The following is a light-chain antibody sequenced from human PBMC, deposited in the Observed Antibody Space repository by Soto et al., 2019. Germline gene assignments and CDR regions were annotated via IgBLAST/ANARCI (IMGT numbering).Light chain of an antibody. CDR1: SSNIVAGYD. V-gene: IGLV1-40*01. CDR3: QSYDRILSVG. Sequence: QSVLTQPPSVSGAPGQRVTISCTGSSSNIVAGYDVHWYQQLPGTAPKLLIYGNSNRPSGVPDRFSGSKSGTSASLAITGLQAEDEADYYCQSYDRILSVGFGGGTKLTVL. J-gene: IGLJ2*01. CDR2: GNS.